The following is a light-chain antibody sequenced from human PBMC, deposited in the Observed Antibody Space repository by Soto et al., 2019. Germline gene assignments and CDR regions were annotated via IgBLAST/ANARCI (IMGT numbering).Light chain of an antibody. CDR3: SSYTSSSTLPYV. CDR1: SSDVVGYNY. Sequence: QSVLTHPASVSGSPGQSITISCTGTSSDVVGYNYVSWYQQHPGKAPKLMIYDVSNRPSGVSNRFSGSKSGNTASLTISGLQAEDEADYYCSSYTSSSTLPYVFGTGTKVTV. J-gene: IGLJ1*01. V-gene: IGLV2-14*01. CDR2: DVS.